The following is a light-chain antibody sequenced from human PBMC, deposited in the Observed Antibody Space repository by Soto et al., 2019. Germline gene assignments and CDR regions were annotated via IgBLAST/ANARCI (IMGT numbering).Light chain of an antibody. Sequence: QSALTQPPSASGSPGQSVTISCTGTSSDVGGYNYVSWYQQHPGKAPKLLIYEVSRRPSGVPDRFSGSKSDNTASLTVSGLQAEDEADYYCSSYVGTNTYVFGTGTKLTVL. J-gene: IGLJ1*01. CDR2: EVS. CDR1: SSDVGGYNY. CDR3: SSYVGTNTYV. V-gene: IGLV2-8*01.